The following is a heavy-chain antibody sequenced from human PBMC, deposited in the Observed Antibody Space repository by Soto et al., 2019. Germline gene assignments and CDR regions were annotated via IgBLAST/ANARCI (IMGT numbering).Heavy chain of an antibody. Sequence: QVQLVQSGAEVKKPGASVKVSCKASGYTFTNFGISWVRQAPGQGLEWMGWISAYNGNTNHAQNFQGRDTMTTDTHTSAAYMDRRSLRSDDTAVYYWAGAGTPIDYWGQGNLVAASS. CDR1: GYTFTNFG. D-gene: IGHD3-10*01. CDR3: AGAGTPIDY. V-gene: IGHV1-18*01. J-gene: IGHJ4*02. CDR2: ISAYNGNT.